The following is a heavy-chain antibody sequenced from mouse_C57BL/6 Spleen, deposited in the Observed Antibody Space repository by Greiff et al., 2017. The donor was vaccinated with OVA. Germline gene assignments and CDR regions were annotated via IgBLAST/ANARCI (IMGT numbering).Heavy chain of an antibody. Sequence: VQLKESGAELVRPGASVTLSCTASGFNIKDYYMHWVKQRPEQGLEWIGRIDPEDGDTEYAPKFQGKATMTADTSSNTAYLQLSSLTSEDTAVYYCTSSITTDYAMDYWGQGTSVTVSS. J-gene: IGHJ4*01. CDR2: IDPEDGDT. V-gene: IGHV14-1*01. CDR1: GFNIKDYY. D-gene: IGHD1-1*01. CDR3: TSSITTDYAMDY.